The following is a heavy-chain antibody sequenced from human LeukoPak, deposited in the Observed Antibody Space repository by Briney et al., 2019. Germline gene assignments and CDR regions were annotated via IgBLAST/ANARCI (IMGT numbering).Heavy chain of an antibody. J-gene: IGHJ6*02. CDR3: AGRAALTVTIYYYYGMDV. V-gene: IGHV4-39*01. Sequence: SETLSLTCTVSGGSISSSSYYWGWIRQPPGKGLEWIGSIYYSGSTYYNPSLKSRVTISVDTSKNQFSLKLSSVTAADTAVYYCAGRAALTVTIYYYYGMDVWGQGTTVTVPS. CDR2: IYYSGST. CDR1: GGSISSSSYY. D-gene: IGHD4-17*01.